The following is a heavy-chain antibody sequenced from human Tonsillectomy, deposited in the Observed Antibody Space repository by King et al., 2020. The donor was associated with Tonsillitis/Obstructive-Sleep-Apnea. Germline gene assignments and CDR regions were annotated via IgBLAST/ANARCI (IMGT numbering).Heavy chain of an antibody. D-gene: IGHD2-2*02. J-gene: IGHJ5*02. CDR1: GGSISSYY. V-gene: IGHV4-59*08. Sequence: VQLQESGPGLVKPSETLSLTCTVSGGSISSYYWSWLRQPPGKGLEWIGYIYYSGSTNYNPSLKSRVTISVDTSKNQFSLKLSSVTAADTAVYYCARQVDRDIVVVPAAIGWWFDPWGQGTLVTVSS. CDR3: ARQVDRDIVVVPAAIGWWFDP. CDR2: IYYSGST.